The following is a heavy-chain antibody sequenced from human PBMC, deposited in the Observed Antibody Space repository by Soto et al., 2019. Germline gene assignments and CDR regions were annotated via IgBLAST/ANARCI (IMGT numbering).Heavy chain of an antibody. CDR2: ISSSSSYI. V-gene: IGHV3-21*01. J-gene: IGHJ4*02. Sequence: EVQLVESGGGLVKPGGSLRLSCAASGFTFSSYSMNWVRQAPGKGLEWVSSISSSSSYIYYADSVKGRFTISRDNAKNSLHLQMNSLGAEDTAVYYCARDYYDSSGYYYGDYWGQGTLVTVSS. CDR1: GFTFSSYS. CDR3: ARDYYDSSGYYYGDY. D-gene: IGHD3-22*01.